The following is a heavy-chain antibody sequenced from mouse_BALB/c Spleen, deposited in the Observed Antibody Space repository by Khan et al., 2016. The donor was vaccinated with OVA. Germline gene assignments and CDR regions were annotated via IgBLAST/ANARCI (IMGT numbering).Heavy chain of an antibody. CDR3: ARAYYGNYREAMDY. V-gene: IGHV2-6-7*01. Sequence: QVQLKESGPGLVAPSQSLSITCTVSGFSLTGYGVNWVRQPPGKSLEWLGMIWGDGSTDYNSALKSRLSISKDNSKSQVFLKMNSLQTDDTARYYGARAYYGNYREAMDYWGQGTSVTVSS. CDR2: IWGDGST. CDR1: GFSLTGYG. J-gene: IGHJ4*01. D-gene: IGHD2-10*01.